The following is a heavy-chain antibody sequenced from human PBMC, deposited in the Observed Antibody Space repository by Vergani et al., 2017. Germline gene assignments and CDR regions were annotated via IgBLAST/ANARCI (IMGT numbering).Heavy chain of an antibody. CDR1: GFTFSSYG. Sequence: QVQLVESGGGVVQPGRSLRLSCAASGFTFSSYGMHWVRQAPGKGLEWVAVISYDGSNKYYADSVKGRFTISRDNSKNTLYLQMNSLRAEDTAVYYCARAQLERRFGYYYYYYMDVWGKGTTVTVSS. J-gene: IGHJ6*03. D-gene: IGHD1-1*01. V-gene: IGHV3-30*03. CDR3: ARAQLERRFGYYYYYYMDV. CDR2: ISYDGSNK.